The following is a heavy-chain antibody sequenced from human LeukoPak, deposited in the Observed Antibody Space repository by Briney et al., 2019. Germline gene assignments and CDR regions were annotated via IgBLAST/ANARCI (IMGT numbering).Heavy chain of an antibody. D-gene: IGHD5-18*01. CDR3: ARHRGYSYGSKAINWFDP. Sequence: SETLSLTCTVSGGSISSYYWSWIRQPPGKGLEWIGYIYYSGSTNYNPSLKSRVIISVDTSKNQFSLKLSSVTAADTAVYYCARHRGYSYGSKAINWFDPWGQGTLVTVSS. CDR2: IYYSGST. V-gene: IGHV4-59*08. CDR1: GGSISSYY. J-gene: IGHJ5*02.